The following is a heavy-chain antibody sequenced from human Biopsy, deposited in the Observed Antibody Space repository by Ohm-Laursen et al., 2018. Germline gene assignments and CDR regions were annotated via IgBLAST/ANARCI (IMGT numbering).Heavy chain of an antibody. J-gene: IGHJ4*02. CDR3: AADSENCGGDCYIY. Sequence: TVSVSCNVSGVSLTEFSIDCARQAPGKGLEWMGGFDPEEGQRTYAQKFQGRLTMTEDTSADTVYMELRGLRSEDAAVYYCAADSENCGGDCYIYWGQGTQVTVSS. V-gene: IGHV1-24*01. CDR1: GVSLTEFS. D-gene: IGHD2-21*02. CDR2: FDPEEGQR.